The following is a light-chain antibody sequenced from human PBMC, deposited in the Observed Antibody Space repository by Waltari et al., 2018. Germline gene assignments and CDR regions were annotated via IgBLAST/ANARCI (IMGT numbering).Light chain of an antibody. Sequence: QSALTQPASVSGSPGQSITISCTGTSSDVGDYNYVSWYQQHPGKAPKLMIYDVSKPPSGVSNRFSGSKSGNTASLTISGLQAEDEADYYCSSYIGSSTLELFGGGTSLTVL. CDR3: SSYIGSSTLEL. J-gene: IGLJ2*01. V-gene: IGLV2-14*03. CDR2: DVS. CDR1: SSDVGDYNY.